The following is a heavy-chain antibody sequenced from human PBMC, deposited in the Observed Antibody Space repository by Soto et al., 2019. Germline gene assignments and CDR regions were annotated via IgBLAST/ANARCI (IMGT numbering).Heavy chain of an antibody. CDR2: ISGSGGST. J-gene: IGHJ5*02. Sequence: GGSLRLSCAASGFTFSSYAMSWVRQAPGKGLEWVSAISGSGGSTYYADSVKGRFTISRENSKNTLYLQMNSLRAEDTAVYYCAKGPPNRFLPNWFDPWGQGTLVTVSS. CDR3: AKGPPNRFLPNWFDP. V-gene: IGHV3-23*01. CDR1: GFTFSSYA. D-gene: IGHD3-10*01.